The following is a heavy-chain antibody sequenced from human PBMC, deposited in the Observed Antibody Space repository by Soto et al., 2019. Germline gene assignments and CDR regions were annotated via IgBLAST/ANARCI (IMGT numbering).Heavy chain of an antibody. D-gene: IGHD6-13*01. CDR3: ARQRQQLVYYCYYGMDV. J-gene: IGHJ6*02. V-gene: IGHV5-51*01. CDR1: GYSFTSYW. Sequence: GESLKISCKGSGYSFTSYWIGWVRQMPGKGLEWMGIIYPGDSDTRYSPSFQGQVTISADKSISTAYLQWSSLKASDTAMYYCARQRQQLVYYCYYGMDVWGQGSTVTVSS. CDR2: IYPGDSDT.